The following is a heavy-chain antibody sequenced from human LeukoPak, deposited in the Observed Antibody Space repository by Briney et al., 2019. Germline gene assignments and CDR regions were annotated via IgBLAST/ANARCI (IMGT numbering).Heavy chain of an antibody. CDR3: ARGDYYYGMDV. J-gene: IGHJ6*02. CDR2: SGSS. Sequence: SETLSLTCTVSGDSFSDYYWTWIRQPPGEGLEWVGYSGSSNYNPSLKSRVTISVDTSKRHFSLTLSSVTAADTAVYYCARGDYYYGMDVWGQGTTVTVSS. CDR1: GDSFSDYY. V-gene: IGHV4-59*01.